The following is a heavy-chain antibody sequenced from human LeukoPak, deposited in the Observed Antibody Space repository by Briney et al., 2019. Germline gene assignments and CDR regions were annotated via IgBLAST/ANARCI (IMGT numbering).Heavy chain of an antibody. CDR2: IRGSGGST. J-gene: IGHJ5*02. CDR3: AKALGLDSSGYYYGSFDP. D-gene: IGHD3-22*01. V-gene: IGHV3-23*01. CDR1: GFTFSSYA. Sequence: GGSLRLSCAASGFTFSSYAMSWGRQAPGKGLQWVSAIRGSGGSTYYADSVKGRFTISRDNSKNTLYLQMNSLRAEDTAVYYCAKALGLDSSGYYYGSFDPWGQGTLVTVSS.